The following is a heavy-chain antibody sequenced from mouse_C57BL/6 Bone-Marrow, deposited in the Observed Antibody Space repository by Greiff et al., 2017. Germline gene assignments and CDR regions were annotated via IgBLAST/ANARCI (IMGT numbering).Heavy chain of an antibody. CDR1: GYTFTSYW. CDR3: ARSLQGWYGSIDY. D-gene: IGHD1-1*01. V-gene: IGHV1-55*01. Sequence: QVQLLQSGAELVKPGASVKMSCTASGYTFTSYWITWVKQRPGQGLEWIGDIYPGSGSTNYNEKFKSKATLTVDTSSSTAYMQLSSLTSEDSAVYYCARSLQGWYGSIDYWGQGTTLTVSS. CDR2: IYPGSGST. J-gene: IGHJ2*01.